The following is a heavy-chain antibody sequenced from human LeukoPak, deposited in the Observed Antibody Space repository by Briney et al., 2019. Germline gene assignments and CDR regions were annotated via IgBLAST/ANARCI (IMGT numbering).Heavy chain of an antibody. D-gene: IGHD5-12*01. Sequence: GVLRLSCAASGFTFSSYWMSWVRQAPGGGLVWVSGINTDGSTTSYADSVKGRFTISRDNAKNTLYLQMTSLRAEDTALYYCAKESGYDVDLEYWGQGALVTVSS. CDR1: GFTFSSYW. CDR2: INTDGSTT. J-gene: IGHJ4*02. CDR3: AKESGYDVDLEY. V-gene: IGHV3-74*01.